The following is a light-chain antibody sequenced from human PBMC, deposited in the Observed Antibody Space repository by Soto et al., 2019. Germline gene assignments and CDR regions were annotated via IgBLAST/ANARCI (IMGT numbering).Light chain of an antibody. CDR2: EVS. V-gene: IGLV2-14*01. J-gene: IGLJ1*01. CDR1: SSDVGRYKH. CDR3: SSYTSSSTPYV. Sequence: QSPSTPPASLSGPRGQSIPISSTATSSDVGRYKHLYWYQQHPGKAPKLMIYEVSNRPSWVSNPFSCSKFGNTASLTISGLRAEDEADYYCSSYTSSSTPYVFGTGTKVTVL.